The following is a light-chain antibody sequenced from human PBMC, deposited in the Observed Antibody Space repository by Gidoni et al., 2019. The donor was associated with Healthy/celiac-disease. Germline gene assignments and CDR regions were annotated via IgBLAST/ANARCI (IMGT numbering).Light chain of an antibody. V-gene: IGKV4-1*01. Sequence: DIVMTQSPDSLAASLGERATINCKSSQSVLSSSNNKNYLAWYQQKPGQPPKLLIYWASTRESGVPDRFSGSGSGTDFTLTISSLQAEDVAVYYCQQYYTTPWTFGQGTEVEIK. CDR3: QQYYTTPWT. CDR2: WAS. J-gene: IGKJ1*01. CDR1: QSVLSSSNNKNY.